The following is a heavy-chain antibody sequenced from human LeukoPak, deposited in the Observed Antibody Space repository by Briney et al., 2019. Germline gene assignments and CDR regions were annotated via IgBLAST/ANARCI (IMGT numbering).Heavy chain of an antibody. CDR3: ARDYYDSSGYYRGYYYFDY. CDR2: INPSGGST. CDR1: GYTFTSYY. J-gene: IGHJ4*02. D-gene: IGHD3-22*01. Sequence: ASVKVSCKASGYTFTSYYMHWVRQAPGQGLEWMGIINPSGGSTSYAQKFQGRVTMTRDTSTSTVYMELSSLRSEDTAVYYCARDYYDSSGYYRGYYYFDYWGQGTLSPSPQ. V-gene: IGHV1-46*01.